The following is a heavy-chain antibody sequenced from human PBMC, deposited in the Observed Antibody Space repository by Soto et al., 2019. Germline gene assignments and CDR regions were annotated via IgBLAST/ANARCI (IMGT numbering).Heavy chain of an antibody. CDR2: IYYSGTT. CDR3: ARERIAAAGFSQYTHYYYGMDV. D-gene: IGHD6-13*01. J-gene: IGHJ6*02. V-gene: IGHV4-31*03. Sequence: TLSLTCTFSGGFISSGGYYLSWIRQHPGKGLEGIGYIYYSGTTYYNPSLKSRVTISVDTSKNQFSLKLSSVTAADTAVYYCARERIAAAGFSQYTHYYYGMDVWGQGTTVTVSS. CDR1: GGFISSGGYY.